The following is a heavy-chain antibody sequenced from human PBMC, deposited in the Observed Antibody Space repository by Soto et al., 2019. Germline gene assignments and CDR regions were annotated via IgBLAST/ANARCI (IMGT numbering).Heavy chain of an antibody. CDR2: INTYNGNT. Sequence: QGQLVQSGAEVKNPGASVKVYCKASGYTFTRYGIGWARQAPGQGLEWMGCINTYNGNTNYAQNVQGGVTLTTDTSTSTAYTEVRSLRSNDPAVYYCAMVDVYVTPSPQDVWGQRCTVIV. CDR3: AMVDVYVTPSPQDV. V-gene: IGHV1-18*01. CDR1: GYTFTRYG. J-gene: IGHJ6*02. D-gene: IGHD3-16*01.